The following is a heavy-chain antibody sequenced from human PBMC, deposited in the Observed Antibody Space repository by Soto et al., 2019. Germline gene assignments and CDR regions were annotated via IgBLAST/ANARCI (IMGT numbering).Heavy chain of an antibody. Sequence: EVQLVESGGGLVQPGRSLRLSCAASGFTFDDYAMHWVRQAPGKGLEWVSGISCNSGSIGYADSVKGRFTISRDNAKNSLYLQMNCLRAEDTALYYCAKDLGGSYFNAFDIWGQGTMVTVSS. CDR2: ISCNSGSI. CDR3: AKDLGGSYFNAFDI. J-gene: IGHJ3*02. D-gene: IGHD1-26*01. V-gene: IGHV3-9*01. CDR1: GFTFDDYA.